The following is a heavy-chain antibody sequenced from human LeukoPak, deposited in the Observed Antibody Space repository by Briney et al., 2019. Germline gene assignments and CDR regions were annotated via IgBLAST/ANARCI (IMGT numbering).Heavy chain of an antibody. CDR1: GYTLTSFA. V-gene: IGHV1-3*01. D-gene: IGHD2-15*01. J-gene: IGHJ4*02. CDR3: ASGRSGGRGY. Sequence: GASVKVSCKASGYTLTSFAMHWVRQAPGHRLEWMGRLNAANGNSQYSQKFQDRVTITSDASANTAYMELSSLRSEDTAVYYCASGRSGGRGYWGQGTLVTVSS. CDR2: LNAANGNS.